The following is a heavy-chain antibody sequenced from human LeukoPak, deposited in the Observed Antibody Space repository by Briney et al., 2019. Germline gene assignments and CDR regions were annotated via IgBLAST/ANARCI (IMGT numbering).Heavy chain of an antibody. D-gene: IGHD3-22*01. V-gene: IGHV4-38-2*02. CDR1: GYSISSGYY. J-gene: IGHJ3*02. CDR3: ARDRDDSSGSYPPDAFDI. CDR2: IYHSGST. Sequence: SETLSLTCTVSGYSISSGYYWGWIRQPPGKGLEWIGSIYHSGSTYYNPSLKSRVTISVDTSKNQFSLKLSSVTAADTAVYYCARDRDDSSGSYPPDAFDIWGQGTMVTVSS.